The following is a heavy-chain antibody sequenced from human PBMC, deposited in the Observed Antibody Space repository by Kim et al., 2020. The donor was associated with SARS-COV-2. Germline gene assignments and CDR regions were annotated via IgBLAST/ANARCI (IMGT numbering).Heavy chain of an antibody. D-gene: IGHD6-19*01. CDR2: IWYDGINK. J-gene: IGHJ5*02. CDR1: GFTFSSYG. V-gene: IGHV3-33*01. Sequence: GGSLRLSCAASGFTFSSYGMHWVRQAPGKGLEWVAVIWYDGINKYYADSVKGRFTISRDNSKNTLYLQMNSLRAEDTAVYYCARPGQWLVGDYWFDPWGQGTLVTVSS. CDR3: ARPGQWLVGDYWFDP.